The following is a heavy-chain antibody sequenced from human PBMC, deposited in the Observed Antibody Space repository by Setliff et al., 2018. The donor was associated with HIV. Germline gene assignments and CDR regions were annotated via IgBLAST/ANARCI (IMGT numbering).Heavy chain of an antibody. CDR1: GYSISSGFY. V-gene: IGHV4-38-2*01. Sequence: PSETLSLTCAVSGYSISSGFYWGWIRQPPGKGLEWIGSIYHSGSTYYSPSLKSRVSFSVDTSKNQLSLKLRSVTAADSAMYYCARQKETYYYDSSGYPAYFDYWGQGTQVTVSS. J-gene: IGHJ4*02. D-gene: IGHD3-22*01. CDR3: ARQKETYYYDSSGYPAYFDY. CDR2: IYHSGST.